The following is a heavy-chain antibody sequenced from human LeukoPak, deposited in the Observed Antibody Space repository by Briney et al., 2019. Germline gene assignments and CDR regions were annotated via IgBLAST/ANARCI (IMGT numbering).Heavy chain of an antibody. CDR3: AKEGRIAAGTGDYFDY. D-gene: IGHD6-13*01. CDR2: ISANGDTT. J-gene: IGHJ4*02. Sequence: GGSLTLSCAASGFTFSSYAMSWVRQAPAKGLEGVSGISANGDTTKYADSVKGRFTISRDNSKNTVFLQMNSLRADDTAVYYCAKEGRIAAGTGDYFDYWGQGTLVTVSS. CDR1: GFTFSSYA. V-gene: IGHV3-23*01.